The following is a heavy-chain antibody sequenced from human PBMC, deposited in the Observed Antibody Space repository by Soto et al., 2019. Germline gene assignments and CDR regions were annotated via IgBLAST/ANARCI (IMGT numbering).Heavy chain of an antibody. V-gene: IGHV3-23*01. CDR2: ISGRGDST. CDR1: GFTFSDYA. J-gene: IGHJ4*02. CDR3: AKRHGDSDYYFDY. D-gene: IGHD4-17*01. Sequence: GGSLRLSCAASGFTFSDYAMCWVRQAPGQGLEWVSGISGRGDSTFYIDSVKGRFTISRDNSKNTLYLQLNSLRAEDTAVYYCAKRHGDSDYYFDYWGQGTLVTVSS.